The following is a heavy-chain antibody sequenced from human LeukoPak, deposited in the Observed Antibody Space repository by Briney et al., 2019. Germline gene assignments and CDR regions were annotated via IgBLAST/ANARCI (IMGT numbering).Heavy chain of an antibody. J-gene: IGHJ5*02. CDR2: IYHSEST. CDR3: ARDSSSWYQVLDWFDP. Sequence: SQTLSLTCIVSGGFIGSGVYSWTWIRQPPGKGLEWIGYIYHSESTYYNPSLKSRVTVSVDRSKNQFSLKVNSVTAADTAVYYCARDSSSWYQVLDWFDPWGQGTLVTVSS. V-gene: IGHV4-30-2*01. CDR1: GGFIGSGVYS. D-gene: IGHD6-13*01.